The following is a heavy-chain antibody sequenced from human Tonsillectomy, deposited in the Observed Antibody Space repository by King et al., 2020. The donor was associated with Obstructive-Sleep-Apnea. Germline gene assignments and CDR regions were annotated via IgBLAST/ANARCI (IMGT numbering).Heavy chain of an antibody. CDR3: ARTPEYSSSWYFDY. V-gene: IGHV2-26*01. Sequence: VTLKESGPVLVKPTETLTLTCTVSGFSLSNARMGVSWIRQPPGKALEWRAHIFSNDEKSYSAFLKNRRTTSKDTSKSQVVLTMTNMDPVDTATYYCARTPEYSSSWYFDYWGQGTLVTVSS. D-gene: IGHD6-13*01. J-gene: IGHJ4*02. CDR1: GFSLSNARMG. CDR2: IFSNDEK.